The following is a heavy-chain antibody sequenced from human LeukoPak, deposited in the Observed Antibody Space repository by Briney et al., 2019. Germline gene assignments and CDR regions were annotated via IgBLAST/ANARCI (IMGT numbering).Heavy chain of an antibody. CDR3: ARHGSSWRPPRARPGYYYGMDV. J-gene: IGHJ6*02. D-gene: IGHD1-26*01. V-gene: IGHV4-61*01. CDR2: IYYSGST. Sequence: PSETLSLTCTVSGGSVISGSYSWSWIRQPPGKGLEWIGYIYYSGSTNYNPSLKSRVTISVDTSKNQFSLKLSSVTAADTAVYYCARHGSSWRPPRARPGYYYGMDVWGQGTTVTVSS. CDR1: GGSVISGSYS.